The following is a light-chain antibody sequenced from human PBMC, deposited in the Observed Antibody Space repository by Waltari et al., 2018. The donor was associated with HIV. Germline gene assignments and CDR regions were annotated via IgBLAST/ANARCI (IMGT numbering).Light chain of an antibody. CDR3: CSYAGSNTWV. J-gene: IGLJ3*02. CDR1: SSHVGSYNL. Sequence: QSALTQPASVSGSPGQSLTISCTGTSSHVGSYNLFPWYQQHPGKAPKLMIYEVSKRPSGVSNRFSGSKSGNTASLTISGLQAEDEADYYCCSYAGSNTWVFGGGTKLTVL. V-gene: IGLV2-23*02. CDR2: EVS.